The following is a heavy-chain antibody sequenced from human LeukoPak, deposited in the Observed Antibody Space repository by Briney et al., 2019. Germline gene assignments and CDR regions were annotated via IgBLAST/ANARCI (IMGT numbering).Heavy chain of an antibody. CDR1: GGSFSDYY. CDR3: AREGSGSGYDGRYFDY. J-gene: IGHJ4*02. D-gene: IGHD5-12*01. CDR2: INHSGST. Sequence: KPSETLSLTCAVYGGSFSDYYWSWIRQPPGKGLEWIGEINHSGSTNYNPTLKSPVTISVDTSKNQFSLKLSSVIAADTAVYYCAREGSGSGYDGRYFDYWGQGTLVTVSS. V-gene: IGHV4-34*01.